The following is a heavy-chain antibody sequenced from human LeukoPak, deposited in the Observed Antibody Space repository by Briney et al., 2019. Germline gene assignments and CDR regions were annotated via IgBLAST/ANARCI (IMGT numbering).Heavy chain of an antibody. CDR1: GYTFTGYY. D-gene: IGHD3-22*01. CDR3: ARSPYYYDSSGFGLDDAFDI. CDR2: INPNSGGT. V-gene: IGHV1-2*02. J-gene: IGHJ3*02. Sequence: GASVKVSCKASGYTFTGYYMHWVRQAPGQGLEWMGWINPNSGGTNYAQKFQGRVTMTRDTSISTAYMELSRLRSDDTAVYYCARSPYYYDSSGFGLDDAFDIWGQGTMVTVSS.